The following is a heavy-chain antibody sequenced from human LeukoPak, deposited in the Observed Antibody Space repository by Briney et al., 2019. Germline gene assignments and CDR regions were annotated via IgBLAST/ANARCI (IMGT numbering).Heavy chain of an antibody. D-gene: IGHD2-2*02. J-gene: IGHJ3*02. Sequence: PSETLSLTCTVSGGSISSSSYYWGWIRQPPGKGLEWIGSIYYSGSTYYNPSLKSRVTISVDTSKNQFSLKLSSVTAVDTAVYYCARYCSSTSCYTENAFDIWGQGTMVTVSS. CDR1: GGSISSSSYY. V-gene: IGHV4-39*07. CDR3: ARYCSSTSCYTENAFDI. CDR2: IYYSGST.